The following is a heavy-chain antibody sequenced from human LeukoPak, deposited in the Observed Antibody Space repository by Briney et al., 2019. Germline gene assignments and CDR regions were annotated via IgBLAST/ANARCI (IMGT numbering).Heavy chain of an antibody. D-gene: IGHD1-7*01. CDR1: GFTFSDYY. Sequence: GGSLRLSCAASGFTFSDYYMGGIRQAPGKGLEWVSYISGSGSTIYYADSVKGRFTISRDNAKKSLYLQMNSLRAEDTAVYYCGRDFGLIGTKRSFDIWGQGTMVTVSS. V-gene: IGHV3-11*01. CDR3: GRDFGLIGTKRSFDI. J-gene: IGHJ3*02. CDR2: ISGSGSTI.